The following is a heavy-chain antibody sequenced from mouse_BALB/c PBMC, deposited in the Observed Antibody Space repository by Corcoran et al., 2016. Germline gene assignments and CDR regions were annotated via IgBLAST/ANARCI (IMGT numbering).Heavy chain of an antibody. V-gene: IGHV1-81*01. CDR1: GYTFTDSV. Sequence: QVQLQQSGPELVKPGASVKMSCKTSGYTFTDSVIRWVKQRTGQGLEWIGEIYPGSGSTYYNEKFKGKATLTADKYSNTAYMQLSSLTSEDSEVYFCARRAYHYALDYWGQGTSVTVSS. D-gene: IGHD3-3*01. CDR3: ARRAYHYALDY. CDR2: IYPGSGST. J-gene: IGHJ4*01.